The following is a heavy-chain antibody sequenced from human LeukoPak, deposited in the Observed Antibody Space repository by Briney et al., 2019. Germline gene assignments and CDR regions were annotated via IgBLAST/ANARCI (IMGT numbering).Heavy chain of an antibody. CDR3: ARDKIGTMIVVVMYYFDY. D-gene: IGHD3-22*01. V-gene: IGHV3-30-3*01. CDR1: GFTFSSYA. CDR2: ISYDGSNK. J-gene: IGHJ4*02. Sequence: GGSLSLSCAASGFTFSSYAMHWFRQAPGKGLEWVAVISYDGSNKYYADSVKGRFTISRDNSKNTLYLQMNSLRAEGTAVYCCARDKIGTMIVVVMYYFDYWGQGTLVTVSS.